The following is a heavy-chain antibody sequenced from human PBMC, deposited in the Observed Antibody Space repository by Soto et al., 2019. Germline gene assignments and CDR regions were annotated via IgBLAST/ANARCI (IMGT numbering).Heavy chain of an antibody. CDR3: AREGRVGGIDY. CDR2: ISSIGVAT. Sequence: SLRLSGAASGFTFSIHEMNWVRQAPGKGLEWVSYISSIGVATYYADSVKGRFTISRDNAKNSLYLQMNSLRAEDTAVYYCAREGRVGGIDYWGQGTPVTVSS. V-gene: IGHV3-48*03. CDR1: GFTFSIHE. D-gene: IGHD6-19*01. J-gene: IGHJ4*02.